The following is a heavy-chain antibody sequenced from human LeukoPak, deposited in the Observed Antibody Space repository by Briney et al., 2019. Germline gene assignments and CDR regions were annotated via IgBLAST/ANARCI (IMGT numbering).Heavy chain of an antibody. D-gene: IGHD5-18*01. Sequence: GSLRLSCAASGFTFSSYAMSWVRQAPGKGLEWVSAISGSGGSTYYADSVKGRFTISRDNSKNTLYLQMNSLRAEDTAVYYCAKRGGIQLWPWYYFDYWGQGTLVTVSS. CDR2: ISGSGGST. V-gene: IGHV3-23*01. J-gene: IGHJ4*02. CDR3: AKRGGIQLWPWYYFDY. CDR1: GFTFSSYA.